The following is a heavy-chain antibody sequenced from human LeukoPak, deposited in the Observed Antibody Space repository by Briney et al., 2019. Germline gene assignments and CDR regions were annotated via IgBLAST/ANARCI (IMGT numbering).Heavy chain of an antibody. CDR1: GGSISSGSYY. V-gene: IGHV4-61*02. Sequence: SETLSLTCTVSGGSISSGSYYWSWIRQPAGKGLEWIGRIYTSGSTNYNPSLKSRVTISVDTSRKQFFLRLSSVTAADTALYYCARETEKQWQYWGQGTMVTVSS. D-gene: IGHD6-19*01. J-gene: IGHJ3*01. CDR2: IYTSGST. CDR3: ARETEKQWQY.